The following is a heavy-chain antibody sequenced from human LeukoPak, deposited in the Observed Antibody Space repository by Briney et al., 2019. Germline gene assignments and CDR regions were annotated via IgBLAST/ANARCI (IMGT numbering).Heavy chain of an antibody. CDR2: IYPGDSDT. CDR1: GYTFGSYW. CDR3: ASGKTYYYGSSGQFDY. V-gene: IGHV5-51*01. D-gene: IGHD3-22*01. J-gene: IGHJ4*02. Sequence: GESLKISCKGSGYTFGSYWIGWVRQMPGKGLQWMGIIYPGDSDTRYSPSFQGQITISADSSINTAYMELSSLRSEDTAVYYCASGKTYYYGSSGQFDYWGQGTLVTVSS.